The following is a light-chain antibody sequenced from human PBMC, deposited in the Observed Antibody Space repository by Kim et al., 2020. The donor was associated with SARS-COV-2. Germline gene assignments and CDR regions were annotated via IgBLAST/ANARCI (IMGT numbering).Light chain of an antibody. Sequence: PGETCTLTGDTTTGPCTIVHFPYWFQQKPGQAPRTLIYDTGNRHSWTPARFSGSLLGGKAALTLSAAQPEDEADYYCLLSYSDSRVFGGGTQLTVL. J-gene: IGLJ2*01. V-gene: IGLV7-46*01. CDR3: LLSYSDSRV. CDR2: DTG. CDR1: TGPCTIVHF.